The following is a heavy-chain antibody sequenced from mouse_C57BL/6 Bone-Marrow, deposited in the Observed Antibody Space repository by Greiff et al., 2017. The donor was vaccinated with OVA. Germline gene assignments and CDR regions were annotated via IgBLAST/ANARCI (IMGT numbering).Heavy chain of an antibody. Sequence: VQLQQSGAELARPGASVKLSCTASGYTFTSYGLRWVKQRTGQGLEWIGEIYPRSGNTYYNEKFKGKATLTADKSSSTAYMELRSLTSEDSAVDFCARVGYFLAYWGQGTLVTVSA. J-gene: IGHJ3*01. CDR1: GYTFTSYG. V-gene: IGHV1-81*01. CDR2: IYPRSGNT. CDR3: ARVGYFLAY. D-gene: IGHD2-3*01.